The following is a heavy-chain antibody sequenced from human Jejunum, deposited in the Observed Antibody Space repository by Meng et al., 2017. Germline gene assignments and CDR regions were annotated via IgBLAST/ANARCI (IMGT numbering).Heavy chain of an antibody. J-gene: IGHJ4*02. CDR1: AGTITSHPYY. CDR2: AYYSGST. Sequence: QLQLQVVSPGLLKPSETLSLLCTYSAGTITSHPYYWAWIRHPPGKGLEWIGSAYYSGSTYYNPSLRSRVTISVDTSKNQFSLRLSSVTASDTALYYCARNCTNTRCSHRGFDNWGQGSLVTVSS. D-gene: IGHD2-2*01. V-gene: IGHV4-39*01. CDR3: ARNCTNTRCSHRGFDN.